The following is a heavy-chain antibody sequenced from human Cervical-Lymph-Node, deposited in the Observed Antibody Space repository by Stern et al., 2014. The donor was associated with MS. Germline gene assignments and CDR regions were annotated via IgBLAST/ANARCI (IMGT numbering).Heavy chain of an antibody. CDR2: ITSDGSST. CDR3: ARGAPGYQDY. V-gene: IGHV3-74*02. Sequence: EVQLVESGGGLVQPGGSLRLSCAASGFTFRNYWMHWVRQAPGKGLVWVSRITSDGSSTSNADSVKGRFTISRDNAKNTLYLQMNSLRAEDTAVYYCARGAPGYQDYWGQGTLVTVSS. J-gene: IGHJ4*02. D-gene: IGHD5-12*01. CDR1: GFTFRNYW.